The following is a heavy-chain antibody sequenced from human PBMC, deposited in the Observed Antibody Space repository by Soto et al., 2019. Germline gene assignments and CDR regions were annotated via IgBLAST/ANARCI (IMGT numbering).Heavy chain of an antibody. CDR2: TYYRSKWYN. CDR3: ARDIRTLGAAGKYYYYYYGMDV. V-gene: IGHV6-1*01. D-gene: IGHD6-13*01. CDR1: GDSVSSNSAA. J-gene: IGHJ6*02. Sequence: QVQLQQSGPGLVKPSQTLSLTCAISGDSVSSNSAAWNWIRQSPSRGLEWLGRTYYRSKWYNDYAVSVKSRITINPDTSKNQFSLQLNSVTPEDTAVYYCARDIRTLGAAGKYYYYYYGMDVWGQGTTVTVSS.